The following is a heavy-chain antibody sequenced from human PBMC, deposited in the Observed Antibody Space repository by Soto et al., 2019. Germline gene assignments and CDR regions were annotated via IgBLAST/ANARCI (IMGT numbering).Heavy chain of an antibody. Sequence: GGSLRLSCAASGFTFSSYGMHWVRQAPGKGLEWVAVIWYDGSNKYYADSVKGRFTISRDNSKNTLYLQMNSLRAEDTAVYYCARPSDFWSGYLGYWGQGTLVTVSS. CDR3: ARPSDFWSGYLGY. CDR2: IWYDGSNK. J-gene: IGHJ4*02. V-gene: IGHV3-33*01. CDR1: GFTFSSYG. D-gene: IGHD3-3*01.